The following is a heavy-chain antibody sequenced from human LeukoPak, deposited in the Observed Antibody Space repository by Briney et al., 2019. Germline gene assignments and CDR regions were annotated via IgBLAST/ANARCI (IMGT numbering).Heavy chain of an antibody. CDR2: IYPGDSDT. CDR3: ARQVGATVVLGAIFDY. J-gene: IGHJ4*02. CDR1: GYSFTSYW. Sequence: GESLKISCKGSGYSFTSYWIGRVRQMPGKGLEWMGIIYPGDSDTRYSPSFQGQVTISADKSISTAYLQWSSLKASDTAMYYCARQVGATVVLGAIFDYWGQGTLVTVSS. D-gene: IGHD1-26*01. V-gene: IGHV5-51*01.